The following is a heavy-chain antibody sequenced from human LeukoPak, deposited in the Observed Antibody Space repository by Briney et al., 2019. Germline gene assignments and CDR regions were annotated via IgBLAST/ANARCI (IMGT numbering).Heavy chain of an antibody. CDR1: GYTFTDYY. D-gene: IGHD3-9*01. V-gene: IGHV1-2*02. CDR2: INPNSGDT. Sequence: EASVKVSCKTSGYTFTDYYIHWVRQAPGQGLEWMGWINPNSGDTNYAQKFQGRVTMTRDTSISTAYMELSRLKSDDTAMFYCARDLALYDVLIENGADPWGQGTLVTVSS. J-gene: IGHJ5*02. CDR3: ARDLALYDVLIENGADP.